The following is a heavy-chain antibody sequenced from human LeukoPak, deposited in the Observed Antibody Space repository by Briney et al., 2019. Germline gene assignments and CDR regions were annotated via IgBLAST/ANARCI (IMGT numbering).Heavy chain of an antibody. CDR3: ATLPGYISAD. CDR2: IYPSGSS. V-gene: IGHV4-30-2*01. J-gene: IGHJ4*02. Sequence: PSETLSLTCAVSGGSISSDTYSWSWIRQPPGKGLEWIGYIYPSGSSYYNPSLKSRVSISVDTSKNQFSLKLSSVTAADTAVYYCATLPGYISADWGQGTLVTVSS. D-gene: IGHD6-13*01. CDR1: GGSISSDTYS.